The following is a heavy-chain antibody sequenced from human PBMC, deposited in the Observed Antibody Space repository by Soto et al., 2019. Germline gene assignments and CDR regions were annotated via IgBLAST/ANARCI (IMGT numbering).Heavy chain of an antibody. V-gene: IGHV3-33*01. CDR1: GFTFSSYG. Sequence: GGSLRLSCAASGFTFSSYGMHWVRQAPGKGLEWVAVIWYDGSNEYYADSVKGRFTISRDNSKNTLYLQMNSLRAEDTAVYYCSAKLDYWGQGTLVTVSS. CDR3: SAKLDY. D-gene: IGHD5-18*01. J-gene: IGHJ4*02. CDR2: IWYDGSNE.